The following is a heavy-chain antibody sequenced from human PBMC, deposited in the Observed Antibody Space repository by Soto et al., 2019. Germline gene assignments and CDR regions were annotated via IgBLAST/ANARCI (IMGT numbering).Heavy chain of an antibody. Sequence: EVQLLESGGGLVQPGGSLRLSCAASGFTFSSYAMSWVRQAPGKGLEWISAISGSGGSTYYADSVKGRFTISRDNSKNTLYLQMSSLRGEDTAVYYCAKDGGRGYDAFDILGQGTMVTVSS. CDR1: GFTFSSYA. J-gene: IGHJ3*02. V-gene: IGHV3-23*01. CDR2: ISGSGGST. CDR3: AKDGGRGYDAFDI. D-gene: IGHD3-16*01.